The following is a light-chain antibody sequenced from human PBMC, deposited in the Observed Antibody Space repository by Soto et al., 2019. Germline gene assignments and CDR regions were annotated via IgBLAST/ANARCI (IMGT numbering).Light chain of an antibody. J-gene: IGKJ5*01. Sequence: DIQLTQSPSFLSASVGDRVTITCRASQGISSYLAWYQQTPGKAPKLLIYASSTLPSGVPSRFSGSGYGTEFTLTISSLQPEDFATYYCQQLNTFPVTFGQGTRLDI. CDR1: QGISSY. CDR3: QQLNTFPVT. V-gene: IGKV1-9*01. CDR2: ASS.